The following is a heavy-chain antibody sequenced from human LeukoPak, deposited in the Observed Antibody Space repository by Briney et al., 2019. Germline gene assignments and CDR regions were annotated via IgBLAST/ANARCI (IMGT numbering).Heavy chain of an antibody. V-gene: IGHV3-30*18. CDR3: AKSPRYYYDSSGYFPH. CDR2: ISYDGSNK. Sequence: GGSLRLSCAASEFTFSSYGMHWVRQAPGKGLEWVALISYDGSNKYYADSVKGRFTISRDNSKNTLYLQMNSLRAEDTAVYYCAKSPRYYYDSSGYFPHWGQGTLVTVSS. D-gene: IGHD3-22*01. CDR1: EFTFSSYG. J-gene: IGHJ4*02.